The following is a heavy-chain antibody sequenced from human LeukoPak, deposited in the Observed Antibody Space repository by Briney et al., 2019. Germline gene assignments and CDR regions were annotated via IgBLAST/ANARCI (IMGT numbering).Heavy chain of an antibody. J-gene: IGHJ4*02. CDR2: IDKHGSGK. V-gene: IGHV3-7*01. Sequence: PGGSLRLSCVASGFTFSISWVTWVRQAPGKGLEWVANIDKHGSGKYYVDSVKGRFAISRDYASNSVFLQMNSLRAEDTSVYYCARDAEWGYYDLWGQGTPVTVSS. CDR3: ARDAEWGYYDL. D-gene: IGHD3-3*01. CDR1: GFTFSISW.